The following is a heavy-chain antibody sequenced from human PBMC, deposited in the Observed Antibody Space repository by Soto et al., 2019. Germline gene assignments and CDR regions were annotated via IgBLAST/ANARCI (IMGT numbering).Heavy chain of an antibody. CDR3: ARGHCTNGVCYTIGYYFDY. CDR2: IIPIFGTA. CDR1: GGTFSSYA. D-gene: IGHD2-8*01. V-gene: IGHV1-69*13. J-gene: IGHJ4*02. Sequence: ASVKVSCKASGGTFSSYAISWVRQAPGQGLEWMGGIIPIFGTANYAQKFQGRVTITADESTSTAYMELSSLRSEDTAVYYCARGHCTNGVCYTIGYYFDYSGQGNLVGVYS.